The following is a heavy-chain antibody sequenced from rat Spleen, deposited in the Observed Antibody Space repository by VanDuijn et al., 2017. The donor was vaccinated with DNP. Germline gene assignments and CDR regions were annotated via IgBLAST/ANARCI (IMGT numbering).Heavy chain of an antibody. Sequence: EVKLVESGGGLVQPGRSLKLSCVVSGLNFNDYWMGWVRQTPGKGLEWVASISPGGGDTYFGDSVKGRFTISRDNAKSTLYLQMNSLRSEDMATYYCARWGTYFDYWGQGVMVTVSS. V-gene: IGHV5-25*01. CDR3: ARWGTYFDY. CDR2: ISPGGGDT. J-gene: IGHJ2*01. CDR1: GLNFNDYW.